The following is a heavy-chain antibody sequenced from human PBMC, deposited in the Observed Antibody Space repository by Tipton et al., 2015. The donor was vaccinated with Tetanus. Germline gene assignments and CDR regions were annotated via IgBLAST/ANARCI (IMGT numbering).Heavy chain of an antibody. CDR1: GGTFSTYA. Sequence: QLVQSGAEVKKPGSSVKVSCKASGGTFSTYAISWVRQAPGQGLEWLGGLIPMFGTADYAQKFQDRVTITADESTSTAFMELSSLKSEDTAVYYCAGGSCTNRGVCFGYYLDYWGQGTLLTVSS. CDR2: LIPMFGTA. V-gene: IGHV1-69*01. CDR3: AGGSCTNRGVCFGYYLDY. J-gene: IGHJ4*02. D-gene: IGHD2-8*01.